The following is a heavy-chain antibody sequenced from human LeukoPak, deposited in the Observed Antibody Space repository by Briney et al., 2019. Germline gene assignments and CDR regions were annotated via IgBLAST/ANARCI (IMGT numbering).Heavy chain of an antibody. V-gene: IGHV3-21*01. CDR2: ISGTSNYI. Sequence: PGGSLRLSCAASGFTFSSYSMSWVRQAPGKRLEYFSSISGTSNYIFYADSVKGRFTIARDNAKNSLYLQMNSLRAEDTAVYSCARSGTKGAFDIWGQGTMVTVSS. J-gene: IGHJ3*02. D-gene: IGHD1-26*01. CDR3: ARSGTKGAFDI. CDR1: GFTFSSYS.